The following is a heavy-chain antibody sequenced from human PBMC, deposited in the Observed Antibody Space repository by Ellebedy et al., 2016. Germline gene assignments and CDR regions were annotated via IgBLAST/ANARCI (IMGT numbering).Heavy chain of an antibody. D-gene: IGHD6-13*01. CDR2: IIPIFGTA. J-gene: IGHJ4*02. Sequence: SVKVSCXASGGTFSSYAISWVRQAPGQGLEWMGGIIPIFGTANYAQKFQGRVTITADESTSTAYMELSSLRSEDTAVYYCARGLAGSSWPKFDYWGQGTLVTVSS. CDR3: ARGLAGSSWPKFDY. CDR1: GGTFSSYA. V-gene: IGHV1-69*13.